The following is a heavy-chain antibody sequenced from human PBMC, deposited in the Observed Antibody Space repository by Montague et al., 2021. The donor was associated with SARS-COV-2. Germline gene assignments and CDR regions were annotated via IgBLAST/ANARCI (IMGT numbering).Heavy chain of an antibody. V-gene: IGHV4-39*01. D-gene: IGHD3-3*01. CDR3: ARHSGHNSIFVVVISPDAFDI. CDR1: GGSISSSSYS. CDR2: HYYSGSY. J-gene: IGHJ3*02. Sequence: SETLSLTCTVSGGSISSSSYSWVWMCQPQGMGLEWIGSHYYSGSYYYNPSLRSRVTISVDTSKNQFSLKLSSVTAADTAVYYCARHSGHNSIFVVVISPDAFDIWGQGTMVTVSS.